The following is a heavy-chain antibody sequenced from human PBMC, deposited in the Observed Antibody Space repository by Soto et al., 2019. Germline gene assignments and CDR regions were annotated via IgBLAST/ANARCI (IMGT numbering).Heavy chain of an antibody. CDR2: TNAGNGNT. CDR3: ARAVEYYYDSSGYLPY. Sequence: QVQLVQSGAEVKKPGASVKVSCKASGYTFTSYAMHWVRQDPGQRLEWMGWTNAGNGNTKYSQKFQGRVTITRDTSASTAYMELSSLRSEDTAVYYCARAVEYYYDSSGYLPYWGQGTLVTVSS. D-gene: IGHD3-22*01. CDR1: GYTFTSYA. V-gene: IGHV1-3*01. J-gene: IGHJ4*02.